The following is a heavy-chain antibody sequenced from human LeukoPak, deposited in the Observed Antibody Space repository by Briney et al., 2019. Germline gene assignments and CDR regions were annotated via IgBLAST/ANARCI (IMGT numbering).Heavy chain of an antibody. J-gene: IGHJ5*02. CDR3: ARDLIFYCSSTSCYGRWFDP. D-gene: IGHD2-2*01. CDR2: IYYSGST. CDR1: GGSISSSSYY. V-gene: IGHV4-39*01. Sequence: SETLSLTCTVSGGSISSSSYYWGWIRQPPGKGLEWIGSIYYSGSTYYNPSLKSRATISVDTSKNQFSLKLSSVTAADTAVYYCARDLIFYCSSTSCYGRWFDPWGQGTLVTVSS.